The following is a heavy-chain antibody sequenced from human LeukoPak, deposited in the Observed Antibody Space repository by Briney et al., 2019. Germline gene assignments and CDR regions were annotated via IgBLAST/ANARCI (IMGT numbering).Heavy chain of an antibody. V-gene: IGHV1-69*13. CDR3: ARGLGCSSTSCYTEDYYYYYMDV. Sequence: SVKVSCKASGGTFSSYAISWVRQAPGQGLEWMGGIIPIFGTANYAQKFQGRVTITADESTSTAYMELSSLRSEDTAVYYCARGLGCSSTSCYTEDYYYYYMDVWGKGTTVTVSS. J-gene: IGHJ6*03. CDR2: IIPIFGTA. D-gene: IGHD2-2*02. CDR1: GGTFSSYA.